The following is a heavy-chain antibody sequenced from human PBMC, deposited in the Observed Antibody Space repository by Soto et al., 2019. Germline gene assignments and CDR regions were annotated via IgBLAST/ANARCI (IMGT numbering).Heavy chain of an antibody. V-gene: IGHV4-34*01. Sequence: QVQLQQWGAGLLKPSETLSLTCGVYGGSLSSHYWSWIRQAPGRGLEWIGEINHSGSTNYNESLKSRLTISVDTSKNQFALKLSSVTAADTATYYCARVSVILGDDFWSGYKRWFDPWGQGTQVTVSP. D-gene: IGHD3-3*01. CDR1: GGSLSSHY. CDR3: ARVSVILGDDFWSGYKRWFDP. J-gene: IGHJ5*02. CDR2: INHSGST.